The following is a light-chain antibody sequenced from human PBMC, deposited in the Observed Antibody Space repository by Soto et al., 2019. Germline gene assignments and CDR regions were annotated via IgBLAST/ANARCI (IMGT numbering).Light chain of an antibody. Sequence: DTQLTQSPSSLSASVGDRVTITCRASQDINNYIDWYQQKPGKAPKLLIYDASNLETGVPSRLSGSGSRTDFSFTISSLQPDDIATYFCHQYDNLPPTFGQGTRLEI. CDR2: DAS. V-gene: IGKV1-33*01. CDR3: HQYDNLPPT. CDR1: QDINNY. J-gene: IGKJ5*01.